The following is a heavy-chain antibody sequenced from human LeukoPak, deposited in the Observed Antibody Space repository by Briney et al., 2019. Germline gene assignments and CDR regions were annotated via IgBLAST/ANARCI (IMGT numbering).Heavy chain of an antibody. J-gene: IGHJ6*03. CDR3: ARERHVDTAMVNYYYYYMDV. Sequence: SETLSLTXTVSGGSISSGSYYWSWIRQPAGKGLEWIGRIYTSGSTNYNPSLKSRVTISVDTSKNQFSLKLSSVTAADTAVYYCARERHVDTAMVNYYYYYMDVWGKGTTVTVSS. CDR1: GGSISSGSYY. V-gene: IGHV4-61*02. CDR2: IYTSGST. D-gene: IGHD5-18*01.